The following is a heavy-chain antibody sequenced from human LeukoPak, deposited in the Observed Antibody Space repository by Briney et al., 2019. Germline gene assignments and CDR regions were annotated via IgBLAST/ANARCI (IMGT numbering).Heavy chain of an antibody. J-gene: IGHJ4*02. V-gene: IGHV3-23*01. Sequence: GGSLRLSCAVSGISLSNYVMSWVRQAPGKGLEWVAGISDSGGRTNYADSVKGRFTISRDNPKNTLYLQMNSLRAEDTAVYFCAKRGVVIRVILVGFHKEAYYFDSWGQGALVTVSS. D-gene: IGHD3-22*01. CDR3: AKRGVVIRVILVGFHKEAYYFDS. CDR2: ISDSGGRT. CDR1: GISLSNYV.